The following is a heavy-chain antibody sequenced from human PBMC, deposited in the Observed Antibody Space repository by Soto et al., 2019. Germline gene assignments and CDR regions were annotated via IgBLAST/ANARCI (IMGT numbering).Heavy chain of an antibody. Sequence: SETLSLTRTVSGGSISSSSYYWGWIRQPPGKGLEWIGSIYYSGSTYYNQSLKSRVTISVDTSKNQFSLKLSSVTAADTAVYYCASLKGQTYYMDVWGKGTTVTVSS. CDR3: ASLKGQTYYMDV. CDR2: IYYSGST. V-gene: IGHV4-39*01. CDR1: GGSISSSSYY. J-gene: IGHJ6*03.